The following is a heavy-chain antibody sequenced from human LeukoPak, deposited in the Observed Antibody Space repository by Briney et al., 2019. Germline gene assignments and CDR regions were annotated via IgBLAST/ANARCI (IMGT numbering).Heavy chain of an antibody. V-gene: IGHV1-24*01. Sequence: ASVKVSCKVSGHTLSEISMHWVRQAPGKGLELMGSFDPEDGETMYAENFQGRFTMTEDTSRDTAYMELSSLRSEDTAVYFCATDKGGPGTTFHDPFDNWGQGTMVTVSS. D-gene: IGHD1-7*01. J-gene: IGHJ3*02. CDR3: ATDKGGPGTTFHDPFDN. CDR1: GHTLSEIS. CDR2: FDPEDGET.